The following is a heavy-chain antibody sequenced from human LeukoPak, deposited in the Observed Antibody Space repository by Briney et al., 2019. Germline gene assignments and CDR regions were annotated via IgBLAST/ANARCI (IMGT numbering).Heavy chain of an antibody. J-gene: IGHJ4*02. D-gene: IGHD6-19*01. CDR3: ATHSGWRFDY. CDR1: GFICSIYC. V-gene: IGHV3-7*01. CDR2: MRQDGSEK. Sequence: RPGGSLRLSCAASGFICSIYCMSCVRQAPGKGLEWVANMRQDGSEKYYVDSVKGRFTISRDNAKSSLYLQMNSLRAEDTAVYYCATHSGWRFDYWGQGTLVTVSS.